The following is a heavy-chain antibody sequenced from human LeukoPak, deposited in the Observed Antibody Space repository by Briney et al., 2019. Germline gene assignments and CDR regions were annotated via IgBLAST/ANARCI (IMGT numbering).Heavy chain of an antibody. Sequence: GGSLRLSCAASGFTFSSYAMSWVRQAPGKGLEWVSAISGSGGSTYYADSVKGRFTISRDNSKNTLYLQVNSLRAEDTAVYYCAKVSTSIVVVMTRYYGMDVWGQGTTVTVSS. CDR3: AKVSTSIVVVMTRYYGMDV. CDR2: ISGSGGST. V-gene: IGHV3-23*01. D-gene: IGHD3-22*01. CDR1: GFTFSSYA. J-gene: IGHJ6*02.